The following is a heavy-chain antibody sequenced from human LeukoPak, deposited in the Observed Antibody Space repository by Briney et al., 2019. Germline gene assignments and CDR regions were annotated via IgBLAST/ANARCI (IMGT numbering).Heavy chain of an antibody. J-gene: IGHJ4*02. CDR2: IYTSGAT. CDR1: GDSVDGFY. V-gene: IGHV4-4*07. Sequence: SSETLSLTCTVSGDSVDGFYWSWIRQAAGKGPEWLGRIYTSGATNCYPSLKSRVSMSIDTSKNQFSLKLSSVTAADTAVYYCARLYCSGGSCYVDYWGQGTLVTVSS. D-gene: IGHD2-15*01. CDR3: ARLYCSGGSCYVDY.